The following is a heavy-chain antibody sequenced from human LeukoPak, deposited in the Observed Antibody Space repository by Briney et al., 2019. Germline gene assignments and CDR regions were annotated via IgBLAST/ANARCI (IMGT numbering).Heavy chain of an antibody. V-gene: IGHV4-34*01. Sequence: PSETLSLTCAVYGGSFSGYYWSWIRQPPGKGPEWIGEINHSGSTNYNPSLKSRVTISVDTSKNQISLKVSSVTAADTAVYYCATGSVSYFDYWGQGTLVTVSS. CDR3: ATGSVSYFDY. CDR2: INHSGST. J-gene: IGHJ4*02. D-gene: IGHD5/OR15-5a*01. CDR1: GGSFSGYY.